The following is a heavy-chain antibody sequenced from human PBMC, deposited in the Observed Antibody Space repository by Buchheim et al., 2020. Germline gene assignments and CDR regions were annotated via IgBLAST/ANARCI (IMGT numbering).Heavy chain of an antibody. Sequence: QVQLVQSGAEVKKPGASVKVSCKASGYTFTGYYMHWVRQAPGQGLEWMGWINPNSGGTNYAQKFQGWVTMTRDTSISTAYMELSRLRSDDTAVYYCARDLRGYCSSTSCKGHYCGMDVWGQGTT. CDR2: INPNSGGT. V-gene: IGHV1-2*04. CDR1: GYTFTGYY. J-gene: IGHJ6*02. D-gene: IGHD2-2*01. CDR3: ARDLRGYCSSTSCKGHYCGMDV.